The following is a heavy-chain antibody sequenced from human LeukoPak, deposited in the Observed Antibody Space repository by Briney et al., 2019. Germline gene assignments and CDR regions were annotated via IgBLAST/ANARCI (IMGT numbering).Heavy chain of an antibody. CDR3: AKPSGNYDSSERFDY. D-gene: IGHD3-22*01. CDR2: IYPGDSDN. V-gene: IGHV5-51*01. J-gene: IGHJ4*02. Sequence: GASLQISCQGSGSLFTSYWIGWVRPVPGKGLEWMGIIYPGDSDNRYSPSFQGQVTISAVKSISTAYLQWSSLKASDTAMYYCAKPSGNYDSSERFDYWGQGTLVTVSS. CDR1: GSLFTSYW.